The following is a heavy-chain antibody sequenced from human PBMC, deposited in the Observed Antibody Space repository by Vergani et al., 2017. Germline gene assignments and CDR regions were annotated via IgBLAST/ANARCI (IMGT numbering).Heavy chain of an antibody. V-gene: IGHV3-23*01. CDR3: ARDLLPGTLLLLAW. J-gene: IGHJ4*02. CDR2: LSASDRRT. CDR1: GFPFIMHA. Sequence: EVQLLESGGDLVQPGGSLSLSCAAPGFPFIMHAMSWVRQAPGKGLEWVSTLSASDRRTHYAAPVKGRFASSRDNAKNSLYLQMNNLRVEDTAVYYCARDLLPGTLLLLAWWGQGTLISVSA. D-gene: IGHD1-7*01.